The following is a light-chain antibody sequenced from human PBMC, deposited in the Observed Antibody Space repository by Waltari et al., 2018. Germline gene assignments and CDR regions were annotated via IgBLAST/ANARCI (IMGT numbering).Light chain of an antibody. CDR1: QSVLYSSNNKNY. CDR2: CAS. J-gene: IGKJ2*01. CDR3: QQYYSTLPYT. V-gene: IGKV4-1*01. Sequence: DIVMTQSPDSLAVSLGERATINCKSSQSVLYSSNNKNYLAWYHQKTGQPPKLLIYCASTRESGVPDRFSGSGSGTDFTLTISSLQAEDVAVYYCQQYYSTLPYTFGQGTKLEIK.